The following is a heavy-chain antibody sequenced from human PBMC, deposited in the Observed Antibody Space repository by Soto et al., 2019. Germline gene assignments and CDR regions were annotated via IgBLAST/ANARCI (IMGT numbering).Heavy chain of an antibody. V-gene: IGHV3-21*01. D-gene: IGHD6-19*01. Sequence: GGSLRLSCAASGFTFSSYSMNWVRQAPGKGLEWVSSISSSSSYIYYADSVKGRFTISRDNAKNSLYLQMNSVRAEDTAVYYCARAATYSSYVDAFDIWGQGTMVTVSS. J-gene: IGHJ3*02. CDR1: GFTFSSYS. CDR2: ISSSSSYI. CDR3: ARAATYSSYVDAFDI.